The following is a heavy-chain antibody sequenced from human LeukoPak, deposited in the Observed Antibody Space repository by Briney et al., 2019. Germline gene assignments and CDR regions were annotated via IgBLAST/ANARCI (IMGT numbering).Heavy chain of an antibody. CDR1: GGSSSGGGYY. D-gene: IGHD6-19*01. CDR3: ASGPVSRGWYVDY. Sequence: PSQTLSLTCTGSGGSSSGGGYYWRWIRQPPGKSLEGIGYIYYSGSTYYNPSLKSRVTISVDTSKNQFSLKLSSVTTADTAVYYRASGPVSRGWYVDYWGQGTPVTVSS. J-gene: IGHJ4*02. V-gene: IGHV4-30-4*01. CDR2: IYYSGST.